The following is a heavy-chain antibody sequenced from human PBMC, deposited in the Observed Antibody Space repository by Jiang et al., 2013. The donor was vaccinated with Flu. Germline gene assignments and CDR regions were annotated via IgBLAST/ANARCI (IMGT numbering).Heavy chain of an antibody. CDR1: GYTFTSYA. V-gene: IGHV7-4-1*02. D-gene: IGHD4-11*01. J-gene: IGHJ6*02. Sequence: SCKASGYTFTSYAMNWVRQAPGQGLEWMGWINTNTGNPTYAQGFTGRFVFSLDTSVSTAYLQISSLKAEDTAVYYCARTTTVTTSGYYYYGMDVWGQGTTVTVSS. CDR2: INTNTGNP. CDR3: ARTTTVTTSGYYYYGMDV.